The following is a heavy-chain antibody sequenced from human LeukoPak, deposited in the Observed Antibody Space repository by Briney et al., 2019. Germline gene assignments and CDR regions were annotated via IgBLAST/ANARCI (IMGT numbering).Heavy chain of an antibody. CDR2: ISGSGGST. CDR1: GFTFSSYA. Sequence: QPGGSLRLSCAASGFTFSSYAMSWVRQAPGKGLEWVSAISGSGGSTYYADSVKGRFTISRDNSKNTLYLQMNSLRAEDTAVYYCAKATPGGHPIVVVVAATEYYFDYWGQGTLVTVSS. V-gene: IGHV3-23*01. J-gene: IGHJ4*02. D-gene: IGHD2-15*01. CDR3: AKATPGGHPIVVVVAATEYYFDY.